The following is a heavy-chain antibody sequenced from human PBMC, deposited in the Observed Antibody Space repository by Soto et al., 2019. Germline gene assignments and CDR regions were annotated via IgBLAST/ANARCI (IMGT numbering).Heavy chain of an antibody. CDR1: GFTFTSYA. V-gene: IGHV3-23*01. CDR3: VNLGDGDYERRFDY. Sequence: EVQLLESGGGLVQPGGSLRLSCAVSGFTFTSYAMTWVRQAPGKGLEWVSSVGSHDGGTFYADPVKGRFTVSRDVSKNTLYLQMNSRRTEDTAVYYCVNLGDGDYERRFDYWGQGILVTVS. J-gene: IGHJ4*02. D-gene: IGHD4-17*01. CDR2: VGSHDGGT.